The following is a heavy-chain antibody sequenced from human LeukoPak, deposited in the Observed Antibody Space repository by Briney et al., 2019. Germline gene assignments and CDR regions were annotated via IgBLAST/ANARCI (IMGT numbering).Heavy chain of an antibody. J-gene: IGHJ5*02. Sequence: ASVKVSCKASGYTFTTYYVHWVRQAPGQGLEWMGIIYPSGGSTSYAQKFQGRVTMTRDTSTSTVYMGLNSLRSEDTAVYYCARDISSGSHTWFDPWGQGTLVTVSS. CDR2: IYPSGGST. V-gene: IGHV1-46*01. D-gene: IGHD1-26*01. CDR1: GYTFTTYY. CDR3: ARDISSGSHTWFDP.